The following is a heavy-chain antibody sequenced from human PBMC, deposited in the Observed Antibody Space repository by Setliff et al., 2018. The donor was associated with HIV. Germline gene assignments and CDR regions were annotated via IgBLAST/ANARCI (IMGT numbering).Heavy chain of an antibody. D-gene: IGHD6-19*01. CDR3: ARVPYRSAWFSGGHDAFDI. CDR2: ISGFNGNT. CDR1: YSFARYG. Sequence: YSFARYGLSWVRQAPGQGLEWMGWISGFNGNTKYAQSFQDRVAMTTETATSTAYMEMRSLRSDDTAVYFCARVPYRSAWFSGGHDAFDIWGQGTMVT. J-gene: IGHJ3*02. V-gene: IGHV1-18*01.